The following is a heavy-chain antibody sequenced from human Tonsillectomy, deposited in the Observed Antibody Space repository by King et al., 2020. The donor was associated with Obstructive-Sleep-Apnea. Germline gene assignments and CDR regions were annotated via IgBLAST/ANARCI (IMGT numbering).Heavy chain of an antibody. Sequence: QLVESGGGLVQPGGSLRLSCAASGFTVSSNYMSWVRQAPGKGLEWVSVIYSGGSTYYADSVKGRFTISRDNSKNTLYLQMNSLRAEDTAVYYCAKRVWFGELLADYWGQGTLVTVSS. CDR2: IYSGGST. D-gene: IGHD3-10*01. CDR1: GFTVSSNY. J-gene: IGHJ4*02. V-gene: IGHV3-66*01. CDR3: AKRVWFGELLADY.